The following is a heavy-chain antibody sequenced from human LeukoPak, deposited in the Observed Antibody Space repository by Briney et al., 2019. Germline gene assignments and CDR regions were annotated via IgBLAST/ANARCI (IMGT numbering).Heavy chain of an antibody. CDR1: GFTFSSKY. D-gene: IGHD5-18*01. CDR3: AREGGVDTAMVTDWYFDL. CDR2: FYSGGST. J-gene: IGHJ2*01. Sequence: GGSLRLSCAASGFTFSSKYMSWVRQAPGKGLEWVSVFYSGGSTYYADSVKGRFTISRHNSKNTLYLQMNSLRAEDTAVYYCAREGGVDTAMVTDWYFDLWGRGTLVTVSS. V-gene: IGHV3-53*04.